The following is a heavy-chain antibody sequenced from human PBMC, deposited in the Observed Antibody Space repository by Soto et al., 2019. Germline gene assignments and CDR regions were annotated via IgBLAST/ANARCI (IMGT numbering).Heavy chain of an antibody. Sequence: ASVKVSCKASGYTFTGYYMHWVRQAPGQGLEWMGWINPNSGGTNYAQKFQGWVTMTRDTSISTAYMELSRLRSDDTAVYYCARDGGPYSNYVSYYYYGMDVWGQGTTVTVSS. CDR3: ARDGGPYSNYVSYYYYGMDV. CDR1: GYTFTGYY. D-gene: IGHD4-4*01. V-gene: IGHV1-2*04. J-gene: IGHJ6*02. CDR2: INPNSGGT.